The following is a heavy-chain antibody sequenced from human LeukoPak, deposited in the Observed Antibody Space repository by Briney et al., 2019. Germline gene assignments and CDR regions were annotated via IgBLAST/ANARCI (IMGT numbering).Heavy chain of an antibody. CDR2: ISAYNGNT. J-gene: IGHJ6*03. D-gene: IGHD2-2*02. V-gene: IGHV1-18*01. Sequence: ASVKVSCKASGYTFTSYGISWARQAPGQGLEWMGWISAYNGNTNYAQKLQGRVTMTTDTSTSTAYMELRSLRSDDTAVYYCARDRTYCSSTSCYSYYYYYYMDVWGKGTTVTVSS. CDR1: GYTFTSYG. CDR3: ARDRTYCSSTSCYSYYYYYYMDV.